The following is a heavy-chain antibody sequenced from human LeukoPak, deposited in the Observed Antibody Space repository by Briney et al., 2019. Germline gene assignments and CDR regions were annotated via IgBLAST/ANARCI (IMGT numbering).Heavy chain of an antibody. J-gene: IGHJ4*02. V-gene: IGHV1-2*02. CDR2: IIPNSGGT. Sequence: ASVKVSCKASGYTFTSYDINWVRQATGQGLEWMGWIIPNSGGTNYAQKFQGRVTMTRDTSISTAYMELSRLRSDDTAVYYCAFSVGATMGFDYWGQGTLVTVSS. CDR3: AFSVGATMGFDY. D-gene: IGHD1-26*01. CDR1: GYTFTSYD.